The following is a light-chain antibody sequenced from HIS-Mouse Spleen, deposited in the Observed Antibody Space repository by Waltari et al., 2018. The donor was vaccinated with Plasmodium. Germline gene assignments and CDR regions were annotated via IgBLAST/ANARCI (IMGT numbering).Light chain of an antibody. CDR1: ALPTKY. V-gene: IGLV3-10*01. CDR3: YSTDSSGNHRV. Sequence: SYELTQPPSVSVSPGQPARITCSGAALPTKYAYWYQQKSGQAPGLVIYEDSKRPSGIPERFSGSSSGTMATLTISGAQVEDEADYYCYSTDSSGNHRVFGGGTKLTVL. CDR2: EDS. J-gene: IGLJ3*02.